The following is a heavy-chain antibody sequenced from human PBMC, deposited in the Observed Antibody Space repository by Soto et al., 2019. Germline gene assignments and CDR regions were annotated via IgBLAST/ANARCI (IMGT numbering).Heavy chain of an antibody. CDR2: MNPNSGNT. CDR3: AKSNLRNYYYGMDV. D-gene: IGHD4-4*01. Sequence: ASVKVSCKASGYTFTSYDINWVRQATGQGLEWMGWMNPNSGNTGYAQKFQGRVTMTRNTSISTAYMELSSLRSEDTAVYYCAKSNLRNYYYGMDVWGQGTTVTVSS. CDR1: GYTFTSYD. V-gene: IGHV1-8*01. J-gene: IGHJ6*02.